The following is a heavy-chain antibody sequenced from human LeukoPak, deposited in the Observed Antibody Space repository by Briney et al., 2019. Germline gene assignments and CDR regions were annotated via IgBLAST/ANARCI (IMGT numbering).Heavy chain of an antibody. CDR2: IYPGDSDT. CDR3: ARHGDSSGYYARAFDI. J-gene: IGHJ3*02. D-gene: IGHD3-22*01. Sequence: GESLKISCKGSGYSFTSYWIGWVRQMPGKGLELMGIIYPGDSDTRYSPSFQGQVTISADKSISTAYLQRSSLKASDTAMYYCARHGDSSGYYARAFDIWGQGTMVTVSS. CDR1: GYSFTSYW. V-gene: IGHV5-51*01.